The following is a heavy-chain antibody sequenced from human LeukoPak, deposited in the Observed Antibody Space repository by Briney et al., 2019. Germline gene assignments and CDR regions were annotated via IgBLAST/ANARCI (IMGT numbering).Heavy chain of an antibody. CDR1: GFTFSGYW. CDR3: ARVGSIAAAGTPDY. J-gene: IGHJ4*02. CDR2: ISGSGSYT. Sequence: GGSLRLSCTASGFTFSGYWMNWVRQAPGKGLEWLSYISGSGSYTNYADSVKGRFTTSRDNAKNSLYLQMNSLRAEDTAVYYCARVGSIAAAGTPDYWGQGTLVTVSS. V-gene: IGHV3-11*06. D-gene: IGHD6-13*01.